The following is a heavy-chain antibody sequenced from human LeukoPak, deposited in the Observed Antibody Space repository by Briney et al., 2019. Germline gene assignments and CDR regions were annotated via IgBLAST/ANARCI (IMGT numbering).Heavy chain of an antibody. CDR3: ARALYYYGSGSYYKELDY. CDR1: GYTFTSYD. Sequence: ASVKVSCKASGYTFTSYDINWVRQATGQGLEWMGWMNPNSGNTGYAQKFQGRVTITRNTSISTAYMELSSLRSEDTAVYYCARALYYYGSGSYYKELDYWGQGTLVTVSS. J-gene: IGHJ4*02. V-gene: IGHV1-8*03. D-gene: IGHD3-10*01. CDR2: MNPNSGNT.